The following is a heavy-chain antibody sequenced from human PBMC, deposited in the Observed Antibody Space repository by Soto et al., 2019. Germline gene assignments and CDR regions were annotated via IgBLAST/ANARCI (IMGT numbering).Heavy chain of an antibody. D-gene: IGHD2-8*01. J-gene: IGHJ4*02. CDR3: AREKGYCTNGVCYYFDY. CDR2: IWYDGSNK. Sequence: GGSLRLSCAASGFTFSSYGMHWVRQAPGKGLEWVAVIWYDGSNKYYADSVKGRFTISRDNSKNTLYLQMNSLRAEDTAVYYCAREKGYCTNGVCYYFDYWGQGTLVTVSS. V-gene: IGHV3-33*08. CDR1: GFTFSSYG.